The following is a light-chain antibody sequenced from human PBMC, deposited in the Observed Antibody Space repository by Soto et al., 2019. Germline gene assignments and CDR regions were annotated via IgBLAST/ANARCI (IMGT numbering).Light chain of an antibody. V-gene: IGKV3-15*01. CDR1: QSVSRN. J-gene: IGKJ1*01. CDR3: QQYNYWPPWT. Sequence: EIVMTQSPATLSVSPGERATLSCRASQSVSRNLAWYQQKPGQAPRLLISGASTRATGIPARFSGSGSGTEFTLTISSLQSEDFAVYYCQQYNYWPPWTFGQGTKVEIK. CDR2: GAS.